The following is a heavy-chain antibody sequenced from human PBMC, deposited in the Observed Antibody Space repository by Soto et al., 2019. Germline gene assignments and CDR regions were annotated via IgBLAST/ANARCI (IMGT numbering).Heavy chain of an antibody. V-gene: IGHV4-34*01. J-gene: IGHJ1*01. Sequence: SENLSLTYAVYGGAFSGYYWSWIRQPPCKGLEWIGEISHSGGTNYNPSLRSRVTISVDTSMNRFSLSLSSVTAADTAVYYCARGYYAWFTRDILGFWGQGTLATV. CDR1: GGAFSGYY. D-gene: IGHD3-10*01. CDR3: ARGYYAWFTRDILGF. CDR2: ISHSGGT.